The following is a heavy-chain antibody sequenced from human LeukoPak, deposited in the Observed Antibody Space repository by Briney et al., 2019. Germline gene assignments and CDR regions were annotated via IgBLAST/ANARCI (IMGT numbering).Heavy chain of an antibody. J-gene: IGHJ4*02. Sequence: GGTLSLSCAAPGFTFSSYGMSWVRQAPGKGLEWVSSITRSGTFIYYADSVKGRFTISRDNAKNSLYLQMNSLRAEDTAVYSCARARYDSSGYYGLLDYWGQGTLVTVFS. CDR1: GFTFSSYG. CDR2: ITRSGTFI. V-gene: IGHV3-21*01. D-gene: IGHD3-22*01. CDR3: ARARYDSSGYYGLLDY.